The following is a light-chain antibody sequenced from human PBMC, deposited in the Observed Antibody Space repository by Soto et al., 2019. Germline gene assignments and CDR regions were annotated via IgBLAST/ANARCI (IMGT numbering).Light chain of an antibody. CDR2: GAS. J-gene: IGKJ1*01. V-gene: IGKV3-20*01. Sequence: DIVLTQSPDTLSLSPGESATLSCRASQSLGRYLAWYQQKPGQAPRLLIYGASSRATGIPDRFSGSGSGTDFTLTISRLEPEDFAVYYCQQYGSSPRTFGQGTKVDIK. CDR1: QSLGRY. CDR3: QQYGSSPRT.